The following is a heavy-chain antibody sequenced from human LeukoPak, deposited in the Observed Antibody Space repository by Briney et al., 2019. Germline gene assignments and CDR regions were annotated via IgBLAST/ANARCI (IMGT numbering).Heavy chain of an antibody. CDR2: ISGNSDYT. CDR3: AKVPGYSYGYTDY. V-gene: IGHV3-23*01. J-gene: IGHJ4*02. Sequence: GGSLRLSCAASGFTFSSSVMSWVRQAPGKGLEWVSVISGNSDYTYYADSVKGRFTISRDNSKNTLYLQMNSLRVEDTAVYYCAKVPGYSYGYTDYWGQGTLVTVSS. CDR1: GFTFSSSV. D-gene: IGHD5-18*01.